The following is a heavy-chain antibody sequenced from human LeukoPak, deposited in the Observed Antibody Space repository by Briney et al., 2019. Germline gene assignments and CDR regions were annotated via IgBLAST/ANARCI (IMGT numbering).Heavy chain of an antibody. J-gene: IGHJ6*04. Sequence: GGSLRLSCAASGFTFSTYSMNWVRPAPGKGLEWVSSISSSSSYIYYIDSVKGRFTISRDNAKNSLYLQMNSLRAEDTAVYYCAELGITMIGGVWGKGTTVTISS. CDR1: GFTFSTYS. CDR3: AELGITMIGGV. V-gene: IGHV3-21*01. CDR2: ISSSSSYI. D-gene: IGHD3-10*02.